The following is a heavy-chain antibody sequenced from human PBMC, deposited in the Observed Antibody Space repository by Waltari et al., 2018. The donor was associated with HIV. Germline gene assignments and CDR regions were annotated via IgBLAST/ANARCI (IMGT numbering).Heavy chain of an antibody. J-gene: IGHJ4*02. V-gene: IGHV1-2*02. D-gene: IGHD2-15*01. CDR1: GYTLTGHY. Sequence: QVQLVQSGAEVKKPGASVKVSCKTSGYTLTGHYMHWVRQAPGHGLEWMGWINPNSGGTNYAQKFQGRVTMTRDTSISTVYMQLSRLRSDDTAVYYCARHSDGRVFDYWGQGTLVTVSS. CDR3: ARHSDGRVFDY. CDR2: INPNSGGT.